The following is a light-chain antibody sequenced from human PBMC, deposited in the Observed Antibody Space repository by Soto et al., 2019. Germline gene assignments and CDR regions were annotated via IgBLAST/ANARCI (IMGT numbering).Light chain of an antibody. Sequence: EIVMTQSPATLSVSPGERATLSCRASQSISSKLGWYQQRPGQAPRLLIYGASTRATGITARFSGSGSGTEFTLNISSLQSEDSAVYYCQQYNSWTTITFGQGTRLEIK. CDR3: QQYNSWTTIT. CDR1: QSISSK. CDR2: GAS. J-gene: IGKJ5*01. V-gene: IGKV3-15*01.